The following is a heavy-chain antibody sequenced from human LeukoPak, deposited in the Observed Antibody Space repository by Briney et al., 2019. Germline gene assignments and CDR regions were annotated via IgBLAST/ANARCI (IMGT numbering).Heavy chain of an antibody. J-gene: IGHJ4*02. CDR2: IIPIFGTA. Sequence: ASVKVSCKASGGTFSSYAISWVRQAPGQGLEWMGGIIPIFGTANYAQKFQGRVTITADESTSTAYMELSSLRSEDTAVYYCARDPYSSSPIGDYWGQGTLVTVSS. CDR3: ARDPYSSSPIGDY. V-gene: IGHV1-69*13. D-gene: IGHD6-6*01. CDR1: GGTFSSYA.